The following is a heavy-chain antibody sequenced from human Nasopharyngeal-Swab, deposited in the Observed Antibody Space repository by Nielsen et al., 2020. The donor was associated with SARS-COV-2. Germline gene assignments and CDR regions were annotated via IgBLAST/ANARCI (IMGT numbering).Heavy chain of an antibody. CDR2: IDPSDSYT. J-gene: IGHJ6*02. V-gene: IGHV5-10-1*04. D-gene: IGHD3-10*01. CDR1: GYSFTSYW. Sequence: GESLKISCKGSGYSFTSYWISWVRQMPGKGLEWMGRIDPSDSYTNYSPSFQGQVTISADKSISTAYLQWSSLKASDTAMYYCAMLKNYGSGSYYEKYYYYGMDVWGQGTTVTVSS. CDR3: AMLKNYGSGSYYEKYYYYGMDV.